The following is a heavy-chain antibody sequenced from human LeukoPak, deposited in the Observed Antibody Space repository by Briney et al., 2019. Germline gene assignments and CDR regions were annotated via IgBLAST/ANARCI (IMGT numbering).Heavy chain of an antibody. J-gene: IGHJ3*02. CDR3: ARVGSYYDSSGYFYDI. CDR1: GYTFTSYY. V-gene: IGHV1-46*01. Sequence: GASVKVSCKASGYTFTSYYMHWVRQAPGQGLEWMGISNPSGGSTSYAQKFQGRVTMTRDRSTSPVYMELRSLKSEDTAVYYCARVGSYYDSSGYFYDIWGQGTMVTVSS. CDR2: SNPSGGST. D-gene: IGHD3-22*01.